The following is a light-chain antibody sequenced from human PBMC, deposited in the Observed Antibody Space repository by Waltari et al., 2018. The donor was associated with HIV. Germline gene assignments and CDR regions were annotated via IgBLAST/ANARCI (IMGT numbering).Light chain of an antibody. V-gene: IGLV1-47*02. J-gene: IGLJ3*02. CDR3: ATWDANQWV. CDR1: SANIGKNY. CDR2: NNG. Sequence: QSVLGQESSASGTAGQRVVISCSGTSANIGKNYVYWYQQFAGATPRRIIYNNGQRPSGGPDRFSGSKSGVSASLVISGLQSGDEATYYCATWDANQWVFGGGTKVSVL.